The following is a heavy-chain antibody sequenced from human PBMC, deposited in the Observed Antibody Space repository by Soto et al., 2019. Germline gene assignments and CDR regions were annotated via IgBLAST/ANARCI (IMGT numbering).Heavy chain of an antibody. D-gene: IGHD1-1*01. Sequence: QVQLVQSGAEVKKPGASVKVSCKASGYTFTSYAMHWVRQAPGQRLEWMGWVNAGNGNTKYSQKFQGRVTITRDTSASTAYMELSSLRSEDTAVYYCARARYNWNDVGGTDDAFDIWGQGTMVTVSS. CDR2: VNAGNGNT. CDR3: ARARYNWNDVGGTDDAFDI. CDR1: GYTFTSYA. J-gene: IGHJ3*02. V-gene: IGHV1-3*01.